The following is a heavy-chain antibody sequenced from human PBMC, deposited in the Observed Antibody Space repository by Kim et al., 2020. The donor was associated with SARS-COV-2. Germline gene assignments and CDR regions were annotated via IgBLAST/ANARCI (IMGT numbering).Heavy chain of an antibody. Sequence: SETLSLTCTVSGGSISSGGYYWSWIRQHPGKGLEWIGYIYYSGSTYYNPSLKSRVTISVDTSKNQFSLKLSSVTAAYTAVYYCARGPIFGVVKIWGQGTLVTVSS. CDR1: GGSISSGGYY. J-gene: IGHJ4*02. D-gene: IGHD3-3*01. V-gene: IGHV4-31*03. CDR3: ARGPIFGVVKI. CDR2: IYYSGST.